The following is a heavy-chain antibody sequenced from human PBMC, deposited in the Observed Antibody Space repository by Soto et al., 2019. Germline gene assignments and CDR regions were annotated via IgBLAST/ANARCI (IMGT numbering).Heavy chain of an antibody. J-gene: IGHJ5*02. Sequence: LSLTCTVSGGSISSGGYYWSWIRQHPGKGLEWIGYIYYSGSTYYNPSLKSRVTISVDTSKNQFSLKLSSVTAADTAVYYCARDFRGDPENFSNWFDPWGQGTLVTVSS. CDR3: ARDFRGDPENFSNWFDP. CDR1: GGSISSGGYY. D-gene: IGHD4-17*01. CDR2: IYYSGST. V-gene: IGHV4-31*03.